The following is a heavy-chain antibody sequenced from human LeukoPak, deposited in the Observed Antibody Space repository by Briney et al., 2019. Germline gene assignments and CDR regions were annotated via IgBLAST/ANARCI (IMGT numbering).Heavy chain of an antibody. D-gene: IGHD4-23*01. V-gene: IGHV3-23*01. CDR3: AKSPAVDAAFDI. CDR2: ISGSGGST. J-gene: IGHJ3*02. CDR1: GFTFGNFA. Sequence: GGSRRLSCPASGFTFGNFAVSWVRQAPGKGLGWVSAISGSGGSTYYADSVKGRFTISRDNSKNTLYLQMNSLRAEDTAVYYCAKSPAVDAAFDIWGQGTMVTVSS.